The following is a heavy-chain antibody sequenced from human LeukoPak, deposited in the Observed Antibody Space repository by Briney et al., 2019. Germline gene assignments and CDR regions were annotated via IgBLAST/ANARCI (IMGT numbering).Heavy chain of an antibody. D-gene: IGHD1-26*01. V-gene: IGHV4-39*07. CDR1: GGSISSSSYY. CDR2: IYYSGST. CDR3: ARRLSGSYPGGRRETVY. J-gene: IGHJ4*02. Sequence: SETLSLTCTVSGGSISSSSYYWGWLRQPPGTGLEWVGSIYYSGSTYYNPSLKSRGTISVETAKNQCSRKLSAVTAADTADYYCARRLSGSYPGGRRETVYWGQGTLVTVSS.